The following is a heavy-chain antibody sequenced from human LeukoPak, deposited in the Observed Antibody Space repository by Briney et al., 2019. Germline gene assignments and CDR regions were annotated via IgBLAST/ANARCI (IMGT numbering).Heavy chain of an antibody. CDR1: GFTFSSYA. CDR2: FGGGSSGT. CDR3: AKENPLQNWNYDY. D-gene: IGHD1-1*01. Sequence: GESLRLSCAASGFTFSSYAMSWVRQAPGRGLERVSAFGGGSSGTYYADSVRGRFTISRDNSKNTVYLQMDSLRAEDTAVYYCAKENPLQNWNYDYWGQGTLVTVSS. J-gene: IGHJ4*02. V-gene: IGHV3-23*01.